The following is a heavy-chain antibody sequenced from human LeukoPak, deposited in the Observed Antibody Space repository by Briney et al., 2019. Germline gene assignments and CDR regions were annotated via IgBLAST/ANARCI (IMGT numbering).Heavy chain of an antibody. V-gene: IGHV3-48*01. J-gene: IGHJ4*02. CDR2: ISSFSGTI. Sequence: GSLRLSCVASGMTFSTYSMNWVRQAPGKGLEWVSYISSFSGTINYADSVKGRFTISRDNAKNSLYLQMNSLRAEDTAVYYCARDQGGVGYWGQGTLVTVSS. D-gene: IGHD3-16*01. CDR3: ARDQGGVGY. CDR1: GMTFSTYS.